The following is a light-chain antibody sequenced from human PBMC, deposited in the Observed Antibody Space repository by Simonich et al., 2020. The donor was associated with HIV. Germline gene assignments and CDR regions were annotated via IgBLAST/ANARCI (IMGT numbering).Light chain of an antibody. CDR1: RGMSTW. V-gene: IGKV1-12*01. Sequence: DIQMTKSPSYVSASVGERVTNTCRASRGMSTWLAWYQQKPGKAPKLLIYAASSLQSGAPSRFSGSGSETDFSLTISSLQPEDFATYYCQQTNRFPLTFGGGTKVEIK. J-gene: IGKJ4*01. CDR3: QQTNRFPLT. CDR2: AAS.